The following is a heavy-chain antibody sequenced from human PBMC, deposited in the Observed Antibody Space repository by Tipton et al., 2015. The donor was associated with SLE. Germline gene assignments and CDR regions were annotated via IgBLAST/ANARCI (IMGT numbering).Heavy chain of an antibody. CDR3: VKAVGFVERSGLDM. D-gene: IGHD3-3*01. Sequence: SLRLSCTASGFTFEDYAMYWVRQAPGKGLEWVSGISWNRDHLGYADSLKGRITISRDNAKNSLYLQISSLRPEDTASYYCVKAVGFVERSGLDMWGQGTLVTVFS. V-gene: IGHV3-9*01. CDR1: GFTFEDYA. CDR2: ISWNRDHL. J-gene: IGHJ3*02.